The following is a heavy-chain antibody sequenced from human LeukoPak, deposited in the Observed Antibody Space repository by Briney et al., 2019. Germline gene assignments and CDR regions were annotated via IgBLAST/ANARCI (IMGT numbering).Heavy chain of an antibody. CDR1: GFTVSSSY. CDR2: IYSGGST. CDR3: ARGSYYYDSSGYRGFDP. D-gene: IGHD3-22*01. J-gene: IGHJ5*02. V-gene: IGHV3-66*01. Sequence: GGSLRLSCAASGFTVSSSYMSWVRQAPGKGLEWVSVIYSGGSTYYADSVKGRFTISRDNAKNSLYLQMNSLRAEDTAVYYCARGSYYYDSSGYRGFDPWGQGTLVTVSS.